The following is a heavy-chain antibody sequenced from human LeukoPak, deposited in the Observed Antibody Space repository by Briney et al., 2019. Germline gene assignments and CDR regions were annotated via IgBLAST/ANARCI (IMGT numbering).Heavy chain of an antibody. CDR2: TYYRSTWYN. V-gene: IGHV6-1*01. CDR3: ARRLTQYDCFDP. J-gene: IGHJ5*02. Sequence: SQTLSLTCAISGDSVSSNSVTWNWIRQSPSRGLEWLGRTYYRSTWYNDYAVSVRGRITINPDTSKNQFSLHLNSVAPEDTAVYYCARRLTQYDCFDPWGQGILVTVSS. CDR1: GDSVSSNSVT. D-gene: IGHD2-2*01.